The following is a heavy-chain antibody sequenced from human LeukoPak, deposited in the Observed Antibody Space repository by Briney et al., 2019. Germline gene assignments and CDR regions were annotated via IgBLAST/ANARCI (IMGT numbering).Heavy chain of an antibody. CDR1: GGSISSYY. Sequence: SETLSLTCSVSGGSISSYYWSWIRQPPGKGLEWIGYIYYSGSTNYNPSLKSRVTISVDTSKNQFSLKLGSVTAADAAVYYCARGPPGDYYYGMDVWGQGTTFTVSS. CDR2: IYYSGST. J-gene: IGHJ6*02. D-gene: IGHD2-8*02. CDR3: ARGPPGDYYYGMDV. V-gene: IGHV4-59*01.